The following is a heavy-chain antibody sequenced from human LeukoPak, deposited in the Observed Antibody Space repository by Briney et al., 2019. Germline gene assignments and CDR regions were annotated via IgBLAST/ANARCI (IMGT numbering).Heavy chain of an antibody. J-gene: IGHJ6*03. D-gene: IGHD3-10*01. Sequence: GGSLRLSCAAPGFTVSSNYMSWVRQAPGKGLEWVSVIYSGGSTYYADSVKGRFTISRDNSKNTLYLQMNSLRAEDTAVYYCARTDSGGGGIWFGDREPHYYYYMDVWGKGTTVTVSS. CDR3: ARTDSGGGGIWFGDREPHYYYYMDV. CDR1: GFTVSSNY. V-gene: IGHV3-53*01. CDR2: IYSGGST.